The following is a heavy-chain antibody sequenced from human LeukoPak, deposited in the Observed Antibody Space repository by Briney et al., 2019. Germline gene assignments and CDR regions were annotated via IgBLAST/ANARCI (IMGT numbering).Heavy chain of an antibody. D-gene: IGHD6-13*01. CDR2: ISSSSSYI. Sequence: GGSLRLSCAASGFTFSSYSMNWVRKAPGKGLEWVSSISSSSSYIYYADSVKGRFTISRDNAKNSLYLQMNSLRAEDTAVYYCARVLGAAAGTAYYMDVWGKGTTVTVSS. CDR1: GFTFSSYS. CDR3: ARVLGAAAGTAYYMDV. J-gene: IGHJ6*03. V-gene: IGHV3-21*01.